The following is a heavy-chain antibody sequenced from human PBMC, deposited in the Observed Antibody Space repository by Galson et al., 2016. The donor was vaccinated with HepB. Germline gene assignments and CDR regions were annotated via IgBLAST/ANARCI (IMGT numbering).Heavy chain of an antibody. CDR1: GVSITSFY. J-gene: IGHJ5*02. Sequence: LSLTCTVSGVSITSFYWTWIRQPPGGGLGWIGYIYHGGSGNYSPSLKSRVTMSLDTSKNQFSLRLSSVTAADTAVYYCVRQTTHSSDPTGYNGRWFDPWGHGSLVTVSS. CDR2: IYHGGSG. V-gene: IGHV4-59*08. CDR3: VRQTTHSSDPTGYNGRWFDP. D-gene: IGHD3-9*01.